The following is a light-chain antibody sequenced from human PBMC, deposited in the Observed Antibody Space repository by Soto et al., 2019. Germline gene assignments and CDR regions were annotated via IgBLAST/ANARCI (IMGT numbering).Light chain of an antibody. J-gene: IGKJ1*01. CDR3: QQYGSSPRT. V-gene: IGKV3-20*01. CDR1: QSVSSSY. CDR2: GAS. Sequence: EIVLTQSPGTLSLSPGERATLSCRASQSVSSSYLAWYQQKPGQAPRLLIYGASSRATGIPDRISGSGSGTDFTLTISRLAPEDFAVYYCQQYGSSPRTFGQGTKVEIK.